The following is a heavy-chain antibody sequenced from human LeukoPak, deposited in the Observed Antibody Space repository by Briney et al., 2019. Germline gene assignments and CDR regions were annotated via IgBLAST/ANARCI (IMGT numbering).Heavy chain of an antibody. CDR1: GGSISSYY. CDR3: ARSNGYNSSPNY. J-gene: IGHJ4*02. V-gene: IGHV4-59*08. CDR2: FYYTGSS. Sequence: SETLSLTCSVSGGSISSYYWSWIRQPPGKGLEWIGYFYYTGSSNYNPSLKSRVTISVDTPKNQFSLKLSSVTAADTAVYYCARSNGYNSSPNYWGQGTLVTVSS. D-gene: IGHD6-13*01.